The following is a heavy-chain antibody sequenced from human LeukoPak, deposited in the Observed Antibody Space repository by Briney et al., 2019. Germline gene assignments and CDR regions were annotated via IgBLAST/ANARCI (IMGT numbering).Heavy chain of an antibody. D-gene: IGHD4-4*01. CDR1: GGSISSGDYY. V-gene: IGHV4-30-4*01. CDR3: ARDLLNSNYAHWYFDL. CDR2: IYYSGST. J-gene: IGHJ2*01. Sequence: SQTLSLTCTVSGGSISSGDYYWSWIRQPPGKGLEWIGYIYYSGSTYYNPSLESRVTISVDTFKNQFSLKLSSVTAAGTAVYYCARDLLNSNYAHWYFDLWGRGTLVTVSS.